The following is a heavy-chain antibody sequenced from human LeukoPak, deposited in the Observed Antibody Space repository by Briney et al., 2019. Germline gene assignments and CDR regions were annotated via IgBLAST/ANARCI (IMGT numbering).Heavy chain of an antibody. J-gene: IGHJ4*02. CDR2: IIPIFGTA. CDR3: ASGGGEYSYGYVNFDY. V-gene: IGHV1-69*06. D-gene: IGHD5-18*01. CDR1: GGTFSSYA. Sequence: GAPVKVSCKASGGTFSSYAISWVRQAPGQGLEWMGGIIPIFGTANYAQKFQGRVTITADKSMSTAYMELSSLRSEDTAVYYCASGGGEYSYGYVNFDYWGQGTLVTVSS.